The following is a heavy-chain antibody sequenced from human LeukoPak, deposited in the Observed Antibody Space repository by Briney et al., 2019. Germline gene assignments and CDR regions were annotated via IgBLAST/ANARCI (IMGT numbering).Heavy chain of an antibody. CDR2: INHSGST. V-gene: IGHV4-39*07. D-gene: IGHD4-17*01. CDR3: ARGPIRTASLDY. Sequence: PSETLSLTCTVSGGSVSSGSYYWSWIRQPPGKGLEWIGEINHSGSTNYNPSLKSRVTISVDTSKNQFSLKLSSVTAADTAVYYCARGPIRTASLDYWGQGTLVTVSS. J-gene: IGHJ4*02. CDR1: GGSVSSGSYY.